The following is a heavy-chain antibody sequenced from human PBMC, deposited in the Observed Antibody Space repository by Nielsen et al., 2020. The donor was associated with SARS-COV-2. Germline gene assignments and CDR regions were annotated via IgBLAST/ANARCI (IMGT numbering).Heavy chain of an antibody. D-gene: IGHD1-26*01. CDR3: ARTGGSYGIEYVDY. J-gene: IGHJ4*02. V-gene: IGHV4-61*01. Sequence: SETLSLTCTVSGGSVSSGSYYWSWIRQPPGKGLEWIGYIYYSGSTNYNPSLKSRVTISVDTSKNQFSLKLSSVTAADTAVYYCARTGGSYGIEYVDYWGQGTLVTVSS. CDR1: GGSVSSGSYY. CDR2: IYYSGST.